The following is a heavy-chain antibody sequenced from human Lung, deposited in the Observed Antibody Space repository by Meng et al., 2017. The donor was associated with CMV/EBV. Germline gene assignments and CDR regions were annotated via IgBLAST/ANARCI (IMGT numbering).Heavy chain of an antibody. J-gene: IGHJ4*02. CDR2: INHSGST. CDR1: GGSFSGYY. Sequence: TXSLTXXVYGGSFSGYYWSWIRQPPGKGLEWIGEINHSGSTNYNPSPKSRVTISVDTSKNQFSLKLSSVTAADTAVYYCARATYYDFWSGYQYVDYWGQRTLVXVSS. CDR3: ARATYYDFWSGYQYVDY. V-gene: IGHV4-34*01. D-gene: IGHD3-3*01.